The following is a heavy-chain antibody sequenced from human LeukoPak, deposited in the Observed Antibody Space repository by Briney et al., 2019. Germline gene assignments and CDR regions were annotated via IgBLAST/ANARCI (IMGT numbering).Heavy chain of an antibody. Sequence: GGSLRLSCAASGFKFSGYWMTWVRHTPGKGLEWVANIKQDGDDKYYADSVRGRFTISRDNVRNSLYLQMNGLRAEDTGIYYCARDQTLVAIGASGYWGQGTLVTVSS. J-gene: IGHJ4*02. V-gene: IGHV3-7*01. D-gene: IGHD2/OR15-2a*01. CDR3: ARDQTLVAIGASGY. CDR1: GFKFSGYW. CDR2: IKQDGDDK.